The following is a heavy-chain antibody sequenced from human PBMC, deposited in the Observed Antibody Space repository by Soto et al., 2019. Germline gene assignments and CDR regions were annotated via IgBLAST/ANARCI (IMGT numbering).Heavy chain of an antibody. CDR3: XXXXXXXTXXGMDV. V-gene: IGHV3-20*04. Sequence: EVQLVESGGGVVRPGGSLRLSCAASGFTFDDYGLSWVRQAPGKGLEWVSGINWNGGSTRYADSVKGRFTISRDNAKNSLYLQMNSLRAEDTALYYXXXXXXXXTXXGMDVWGQGTTVTVSS. J-gene: IGHJ6*02. CDR1: GFTFDDYG. CDR2: INWNGGST.